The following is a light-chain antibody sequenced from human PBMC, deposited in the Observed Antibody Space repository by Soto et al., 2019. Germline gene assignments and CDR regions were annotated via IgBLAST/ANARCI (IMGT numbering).Light chain of an antibody. J-gene: IGKJ5*01. CDR2: AAS. Sequence: AIQLTQNPSSLSASVGDRVTITCRASQDITSALAWYQQKPGKAPNLLIYAASSLKSGVPSRFSGSGSGTDFTLTISSLQPEDFATYYCQQFNSYVITFGQGTRLEIK. CDR1: QDITSA. CDR3: QQFNSYVIT. V-gene: IGKV1-13*02.